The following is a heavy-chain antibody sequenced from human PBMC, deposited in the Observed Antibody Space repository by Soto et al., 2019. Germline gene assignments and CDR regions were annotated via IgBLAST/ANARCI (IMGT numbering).Heavy chain of an antibody. CDR3: ASSYCGDNCYSNLPLDYYYYGMDV. Sequence: QVQLVQSGAEVKKPGASVKVSCEASGYTFTNYGISWVRQAPGQGLEWMGWISAYNGNINYAQKLQGRVTMTTDTSTSTAYMELRSLRSDDTAMYYCASSYCGDNCYSNLPLDYYYYGMDVWGQGTTVTVSS. CDR1: GYTFTNYG. J-gene: IGHJ6*02. CDR2: ISAYNGNI. D-gene: IGHD2-21*02. V-gene: IGHV1-18*01.